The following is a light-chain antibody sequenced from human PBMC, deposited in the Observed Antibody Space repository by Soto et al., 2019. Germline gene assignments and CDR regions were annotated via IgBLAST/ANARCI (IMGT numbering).Light chain of an antibody. Sequence: QSALTQPASVSGSPGQSITISCTGANSDVGRYNLISWYQQHPGKAPQLIIYEADKRHSGVSNRFSGSKSGNTASLTISGLQADDEADYHCCSYGGYSTFVIFGGGTELTV. J-gene: IGLJ2*01. CDR2: EAD. CDR1: NSDVGRYNL. CDR3: CSYGGYSTFVI. V-gene: IGLV2-23*02.